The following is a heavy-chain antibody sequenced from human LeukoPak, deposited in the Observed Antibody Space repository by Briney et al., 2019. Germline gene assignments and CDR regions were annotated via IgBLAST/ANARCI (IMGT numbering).Heavy chain of an antibody. CDR1: GFVFANWW. J-gene: IGHJ4*02. V-gene: IGHV5-51*01. D-gene: IGHD6-19*01. CDR3: ATYSSGWYYFDY. Sequence: GEALEISFKTSGFVFANWWIAWGRQMPGKGLEGMGIIYPGDSDTKYSPSFQGQVTISADKSIYTAYLQWNSLKASDTAMYYCATYSSGWYYFDYWGQGTQVTVSS. CDR2: IYPGDSDT.